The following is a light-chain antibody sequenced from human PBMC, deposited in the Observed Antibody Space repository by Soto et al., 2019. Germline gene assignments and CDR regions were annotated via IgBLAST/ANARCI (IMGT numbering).Light chain of an antibody. CDR1: QTISSW. V-gene: IGKV1-5*03. J-gene: IGKJ1*01. CDR2: KAS. CDR3: QHYNSYSEA. Sequence: DIQMTQSPSTLSGSVGDRVTITCRASQTISSWLAWYQQKPGKAPKLMIYKASTLKSGVPSSFSGSGSGTEFTLTISSLQPDDFATYYCQHYNSYSEAFVQGTKVELK.